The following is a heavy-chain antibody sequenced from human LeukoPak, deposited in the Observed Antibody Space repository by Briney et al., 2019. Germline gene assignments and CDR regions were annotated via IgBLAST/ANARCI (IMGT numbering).Heavy chain of an antibody. CDR3: ARDALRGYCSSTSCRYWYFDL. CDR2: INHSGST. J-gene: IGHJ2*01. V-gene: IGHV4-34*01. Sequence: SETLSLTCAVYGGSFSGYYWSWIRQPPGEGLEWIGEINHSGSTNYNPSLKSRVTISVDTSKNQFSLKLSSVTAADTAVYYCARDALRGYCSSTSCRYWYFDLWGRGTLVTVSS. CDR1: GGSFSGYY. D-gene: IGHD2-2*01.